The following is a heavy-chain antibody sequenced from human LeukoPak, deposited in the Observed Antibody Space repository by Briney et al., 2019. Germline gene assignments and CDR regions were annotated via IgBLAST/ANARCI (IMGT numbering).Heavy chain of an antibody. Sequence: GGSLRLSCTTSGFSFRNTWMSWVRQAPGKGLEWVANIKQDETEIYYADSVKGRFTISRDNAKNSLYLQMNSLRAEDTALYYCAKDHIAADYYYYYGMDVWGQGTTVTVSS. V-gene: IGHV3-7*03. J-gene: IGHJ6*02. CDR3: AKDHIAADYYYYYGMDV. CDR2: IKQDETEI. CDR1: GFSFRNTW. D-gene: IGHD6-13*01.